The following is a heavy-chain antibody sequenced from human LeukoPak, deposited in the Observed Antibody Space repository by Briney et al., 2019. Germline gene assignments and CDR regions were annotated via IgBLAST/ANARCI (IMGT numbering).Heavy chain of an antibody. Sequence: GGSLRLSCAASGFTFSSYGMHWVRQAPGKGLEWVAVVWYDGSDKYYADSVKGRFTISRDNSKNTLYLQMNSLRADDTAVYYCAKDNDSNGYDYVWYFDLWGRGTLVTVSS. CDR1: GFTFSSYG. D-gene: IGHD3-22*01. V-gene: IGHV3-33*06. J-gene: IGHJ2*01. CDR3: AKDNDSNGYDYVWYFDL. CDR2: VWYDGSDK.